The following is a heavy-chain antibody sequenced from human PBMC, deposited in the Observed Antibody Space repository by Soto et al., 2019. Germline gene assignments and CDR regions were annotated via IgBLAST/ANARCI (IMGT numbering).Heavy chain of an antibody. D-gene: IGHD6-13*01. J-gene: IGHJ4*02. CDR2: LSAYTGDT. CDR3: ARVMSRYGSSSLLY. CDR1: GYTFRNYG. V-gene: IGHV1-18*01. Sequence: QVQLVQSGAEVKKPGASVKVSCKTSGYTFRNYGITWVRQAPGQGLEWMGWLSAYTGDTNYAQSLQGRVTMTTDTSTNTAYMERRSLRSDATAVYYCARVMSRYGSSSLLYWGQGTLVTVSS.